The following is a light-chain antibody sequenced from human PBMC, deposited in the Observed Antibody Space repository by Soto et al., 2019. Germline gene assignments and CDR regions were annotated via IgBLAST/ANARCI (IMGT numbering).Light chain of an antibody. J-gene: IGKJ2*01. Sequence: EIVLTQSPGTLSLSPGQRATLSCRASQRLNDVYLSWYQQKPGQAPRLLIYGTSKRAAGIPDRFSGSGFGTDFTLTISRREPEDVAVYYCLRYGTSPAYSFGQGTKLEIK. CDR1: QRLNDVY. CDR2: GTS. CDR3: LRYGTSPAYS. V-gene: IGKV3-20*01.